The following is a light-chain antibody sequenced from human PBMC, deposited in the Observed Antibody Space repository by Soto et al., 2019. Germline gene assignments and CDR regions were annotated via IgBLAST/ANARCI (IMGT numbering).Light chain of an antibody. Sequence: DILMTQSPSSLSASVGDRVTITCQASQDIKNYLNWYQQKPGKAPKLLIYEASNLETGVPSRFSGSGSGRSFTFTISSLQSEDIATYYCQQCDDFITFGGGTRIEIK. CDR2: EAS. CDR1: QDIKNY. V-gene: IGKV1-33*01. CDR3: QQCDDFIT. J-gene: IGKJ4*01.